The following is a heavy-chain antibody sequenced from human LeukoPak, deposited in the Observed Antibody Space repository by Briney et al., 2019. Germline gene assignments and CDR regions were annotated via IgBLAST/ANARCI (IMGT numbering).Heavy chain of an antibody. J-gene: IGHJ5*02. Sequence: SGGSLRLSCAASGFIFSSYWMYWVRQAPGKGLVWVAHINSDGSNTNYADSVKGRFTISRDNSKNTLYLQMNSLRAEDTAVYYCAKDAYYDYVWGSYRSNWFDPWGQGTLVTVSS. D-gene: IGHD3-16*02. CDR1: GFIFSSYW. V-gene: IGHV3-74*01. CDR2: INSDGSNT. CDR3: AKDAYYDYVWGSYRSNWFDP.